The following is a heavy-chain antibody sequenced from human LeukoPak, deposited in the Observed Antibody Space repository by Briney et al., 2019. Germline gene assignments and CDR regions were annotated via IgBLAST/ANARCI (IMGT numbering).Heavy chain of an antibody. CDR1: GYSFTSYW. CDR2: IYPSDSDT. D-gene: IGHD4-11*01. CDR3: ARLWGLPRDGGPVTTTDFYMDV. Sequence: GESLKISCKGSGYSFTSYWIGWARQMPRKGLEWMGIIYPSDSDTRYSPSFQGHVTISADTSISTGYLQWSSLKASDTAMYYCARLWGLPRDGGPVTTTDFYMDVWGKGTTVTVSS. V-gene: IGHV5-51*01. J-gene: IGHJ6*03.